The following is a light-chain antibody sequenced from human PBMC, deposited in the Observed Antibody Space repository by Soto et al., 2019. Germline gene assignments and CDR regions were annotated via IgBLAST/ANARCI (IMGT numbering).Light chain of an antibody. CDR2: GAS. CDR3: QQYNNWPYT. CDR1: QSVRSSH. J-gene: IGKJ2*01. Sequence: EIVLTQSPGTLSLSPWERATLSCRASQSVRSSHLAWYQQMPGQAPRLLIYGASTRATGVPARFSGSGSVTEFTLTISSLQSEDFAVYYCQQYNNWPYTFGQGTKVDIK. V-gene: IGKV3-15*01.